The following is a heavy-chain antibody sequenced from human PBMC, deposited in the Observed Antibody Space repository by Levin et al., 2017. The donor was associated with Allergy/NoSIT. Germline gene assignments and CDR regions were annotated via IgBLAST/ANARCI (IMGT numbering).Heavy chain of an antibody. CDR3: ARVRDDFWSGYYGSFDY. V-gene: IGHV4-4*07. D-gene: IGHD3-3*01. J-gene: IGHJ4*02. Sequence: GSLRLSCTVSGGSISSYYWSWIRQPAGKGLEWIGRIYTSGSTNYNPSLKSRVTMSVDTSKNQFSLKLRSVTAADTAVYYCARVRDDFWSGYYGSFDYWGQGTLVTVSS. CDR1: GGSISSYY. CDR2: IYTSGST.